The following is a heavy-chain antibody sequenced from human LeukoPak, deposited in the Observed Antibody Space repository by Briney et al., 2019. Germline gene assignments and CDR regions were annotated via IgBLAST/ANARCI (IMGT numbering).Heavy chain of an antibody. V-gene: IGHV4-59*01. Sequence: PSETLSLTCTLSGGSMNNYYWNWIRQPPGKGLEWIGYVYYSGSTNYNPSLKSRITISVDTSKNQSSLKLTFVTAADTAVYYCARHSTAGHSYGLFDYWGQGTLVTVSS. CDR1: GGSMNNYY. D-gene: IGHD5-18*01. J-gene: IGHJ4*02. CDR3: ARHSTAGHSYGLFDY. CDR2: VYYSGST.